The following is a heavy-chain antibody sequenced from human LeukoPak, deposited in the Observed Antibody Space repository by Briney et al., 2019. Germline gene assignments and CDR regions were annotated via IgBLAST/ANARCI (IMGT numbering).Heavy chain of an antibody. V-gene: IGHV4-61*02. Sequence: PSETLSLTCTVSGGSISSGGYYWSWIRQPAGKGLEWIGRIYTSGSTNYNPSLKSRVTISVDTSKNQFSLKLSSVTAADTAVYYCARWVGYGDYFDYWGRGTLVTVSS. D-gene: IGHD4-17*01. CDR3: ARWVGYGDYFDY. J-gene: IGHJ4*02. CDR2: IYTSGST. CDR1: GGSISSGGYY.